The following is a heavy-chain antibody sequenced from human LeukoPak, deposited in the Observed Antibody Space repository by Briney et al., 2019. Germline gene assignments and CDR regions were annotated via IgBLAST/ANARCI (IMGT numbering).Heavy chain of an antibody. J-gene: IGHJ5*02. V-gene: IGHV1-46*01. CDR2: INPSGGST. D-gene: IGHD6-19*01. CDR3: ARESPMSSGWNNWFDP. CDR1: GYTFTSYY. Sequence: ASVKVSCKASGYTFTSYYMHWVRQAPGQGLEWMGIINPSGGSTSYAQKFQGRVTMTRDTSTSTVYMELSSLRSEDTAVYYCARESPMSSGWNNWFDPWGQGPWSPSPQ.